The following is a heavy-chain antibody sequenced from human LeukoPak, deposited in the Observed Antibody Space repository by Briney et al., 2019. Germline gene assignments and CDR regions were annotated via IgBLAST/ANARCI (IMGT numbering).Heavy chain of an antibody. CDR3: ARGAQFGVVMNFDY. V-gene: IGHV4-59*11. CDR1: GGSISSHY. J-gene: IGHJ4*02. Sequence: SETLSLTCTVSGGSISSHYWSWIRQPPGKGLEWIGYIYYSGSTNYNPSLQSRVTISVDTSKNQFSLKLSSVTAADTAVYYCARGAQFGVVMNFDYWGQGTLVTVSS. CDR2: IYYSGST. D-gene: IGHD3-3*01.